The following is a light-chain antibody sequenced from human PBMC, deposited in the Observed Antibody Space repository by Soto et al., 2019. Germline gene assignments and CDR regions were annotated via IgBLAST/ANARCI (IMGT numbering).Light chain of an antibody. CDR3: QSYDSSLSSNV. J-gene: IGLJ1*01. V-gene: IGLV1-40*01. CDR2: GNT. Sequence: QSVLTQPPSVSGAPGQRVTISCTGSSSNVGAGYDVHWYQKLPGAAPKLLIYGNTNRPSGVPDRFSGSKSGTSASLAITGLQAEDEADYLCQSYDSSLSSNVFGTGTKLTVL. CDR1: SSNVGAGYD.